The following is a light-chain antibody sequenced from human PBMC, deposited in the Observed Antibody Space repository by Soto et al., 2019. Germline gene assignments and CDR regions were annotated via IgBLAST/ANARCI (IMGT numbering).Light chain of an antibody. CDR1: SSDVGGYNY. J-gene: IGLJ2*01. V-gene: IGLV2-14*01. Sequence: QSALTQPASVSGSPGQSITISCTGTSSDVGGYNYVSWYQQHPGKAPKLMIYDVSNRPSGVSNRFSGSKSGNTVSLTISGLQAEDEADYYCSSYTSSSTLVFGGGTKLTV. CDR3: SSYTSSSTLV. CDR2: DVS.